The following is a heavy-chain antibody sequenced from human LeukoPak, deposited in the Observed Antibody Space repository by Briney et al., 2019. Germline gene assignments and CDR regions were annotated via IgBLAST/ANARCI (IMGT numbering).Heavy chain of an antibody. CDR1: GFTFSSYS. Sequence: QTGGSLRLSCAASGFTFSSYSMNWVRQAPGKGLEWVSYISSSSSTIYYADSVKGRFTISRDNAKNSLYLQMNSLRAEDTAVYYCATSTLILRLIFDYWGQGTLVTVSS. V-gene: IGHV3-48*01. CDR3: ATSTLILRLIFDY. J-gene: IGHJ4*02. CDR2: ISSSSSTI. D-gene: IGHD4-17*01.